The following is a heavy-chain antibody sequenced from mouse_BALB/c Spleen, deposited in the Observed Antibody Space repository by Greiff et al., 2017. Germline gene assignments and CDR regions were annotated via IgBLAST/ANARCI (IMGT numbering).Heavy chain of an antibody. V-gene: IGHV3-2*02. Sequence: VQLKESGPGLVKPSQSLSLTCTVTGYSITSDYAWNWIRQFPGNKLEWMGYISYSGSTSYNPSLKSRISITRDTSKNQFFLQLNSVTTEDTATYYCARWRPGAMDYWGQGTSVTVSS. CDR2: ISYSGST. CDR1: GYSITSDYA. J-gene: IGHJ4*01. CDR3: ARWRPGAMDY.